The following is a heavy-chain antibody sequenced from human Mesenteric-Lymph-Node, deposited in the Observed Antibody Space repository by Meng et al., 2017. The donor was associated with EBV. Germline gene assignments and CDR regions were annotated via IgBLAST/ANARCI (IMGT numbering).Heavy chain of an antibody. CDR3: ARVKPSIWFGELFYYFDY. CDR2: MNNGGTS. J-gene: IGHJ4*02. V-gene: IGHV4-34*01. Sequence: GQFQPGGAGLFKPSETLSLPCAVYGASVSGFYWSGVRQAPGKGLEWIGEMNNGGTSNYNPSLESRVTISVDPSKNQFSLNLRSVTAADTAVYYCARVKPSIWFGELFYYFDYWGPGILVTVSS. CDR1: GASVSGFY. D-gene: IGHD3-10*01.